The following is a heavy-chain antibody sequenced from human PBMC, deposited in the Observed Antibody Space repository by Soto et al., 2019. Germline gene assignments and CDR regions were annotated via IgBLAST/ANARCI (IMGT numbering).Heavy chain of an antibody. CDR2: IYYSGST. Sequence: SETLSLTCTVSGGSISSYYWSWIRQPPGKVLEWIGYIYYSGSTNYNPSLKSRVTISVDTSKNQFSLKLSSVTAADTAVYYCARGYYEILDWFDPWGKGTLVNVSS. CDR3: ARGYYEILDWFDP. J-gene: IGHJ5*02. CDR1: GGSISSYY. V-gene: IGHV4-59*01. D-gene: IGHD3-9*01.